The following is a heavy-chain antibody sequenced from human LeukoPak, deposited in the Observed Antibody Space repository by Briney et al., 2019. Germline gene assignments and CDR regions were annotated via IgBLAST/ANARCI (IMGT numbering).Heavy chain of an antibody. J-gene: IGHJ6*03. CDR2: INPNSGGT. CDR1: GYTFTGYY. CDR3: ARDIRWGGTWLAGMDV. V-gene: IGHV1-2*02. Sequence: PGGSLRLSCAASGYTFTGYYMHWVRQAPGQGLEWMGWINPNSGGTNYAQKFQGRVTMTRDTSISTAYMELSRLRSDDTAVYYCARDIRWGGTWLAGMDVWGKGTTVTVSS. D-gene: IGHD4-23*01.